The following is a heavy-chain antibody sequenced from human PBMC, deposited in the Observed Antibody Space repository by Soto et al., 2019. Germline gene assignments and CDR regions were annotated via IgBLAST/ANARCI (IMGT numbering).Heavy chain of an antibody. CDR2: ISGSGGST. J-gene: IGHJ6*03. Sequence: GGSLRLSCAASGFTFSSYAMSWVRQAPGKGLEWVSTISGSGGSTYYAHSVKGRFTISRDNSKNTLYLQMNSLRADDTAVYYCAKDPSGYTDGYYYYYYMKVWGKGTTVTVSS. CDR3: AKDPSGYTDGYYYYYYMKV. D-gene: IGHD6-25*01. V-gene: IGHV3-23*01. CDR1: GFTFSSYA.